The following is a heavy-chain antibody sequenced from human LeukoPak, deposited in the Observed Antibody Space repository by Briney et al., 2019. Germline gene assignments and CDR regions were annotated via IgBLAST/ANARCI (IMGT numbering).Heavy chain of an antibody. V-gene: IGHV3-53*01. CDR1: GFTVSSNY. D-gene: IGHD3-10*01. Sequence: GGSLRLSCAASGFTVSSNYVSWFRQAPGKGLEWVSVIYKGGTPYYADSVKGRFTISRDNSKNTLYLQMDNLRAEDTAVYYCARDQSAYGGAFDIWGQGAMATVSS. J-gene: IGHJ3*02. CDR2: IYKGGTP. CDR3: ARDQSAYGGAFDI.